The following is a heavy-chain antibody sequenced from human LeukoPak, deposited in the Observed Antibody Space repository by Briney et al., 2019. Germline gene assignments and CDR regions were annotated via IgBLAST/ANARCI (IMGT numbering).Heavy chain of an antibody. D-gene: IGHD3-22*01. CDR2: IKQDGSEK. CDR3: ARDRLVNPDAFDI. CDR1: GFTFSSYW. Sequence: PGGSLRLSCAASGFTFSSYWMSWVRQAPGKGLEWVANIKQDGSEKYYVDSVKGRFTISRDNAKNSLYLQMNSLRAEDTAVYYCARDRLVNPDAFDIWGQGTMVTVSS. J-gene: IGHJ3*02. V-gene: IGHV3-7*01.